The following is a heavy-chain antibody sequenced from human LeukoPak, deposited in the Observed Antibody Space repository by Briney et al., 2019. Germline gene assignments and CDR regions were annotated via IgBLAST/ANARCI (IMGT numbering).Heavy chain of an antibody. CDR2: ISSSSTYI. CDR1: GFIFSSYS. J-gene: IGHJ4*02. Sequence: GGSLRLSCAASGFIFSSYSMNWVRQAPGKGLEWVSSISSSSTYIYYADSVKGRFTISRDNAKNSLYLQMNSLRAEDTAVYYCARDEYDSSGYYYYWGQGTLVTVSS. V-gene: IGHV3-21*01. CDR3: ARDEYDSSGYYYY. D-gene: IGHD3-22*01.